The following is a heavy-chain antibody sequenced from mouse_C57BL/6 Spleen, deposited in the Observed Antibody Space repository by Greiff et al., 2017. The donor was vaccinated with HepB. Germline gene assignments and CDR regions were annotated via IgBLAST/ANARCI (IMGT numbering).Heavy chain of an antibody. J-gene: IGHJ3*01. D-gene: IGHD1-1*01. Sequence: QVQLQQPGAELVRPGSSVKLSCKASGYTFTSYWMHWVKQRPIQGLEWIGNIDPSDSETHYNQKFKDKATLTVDKSSSTAYMQLSSLTSEDSAVDYCATYYYGSTWFAYWGQGTLVTVSA. V-gene: IGHV1-52*01. CDR2: IDPSDSET. CDR3: ATYYYGSTWFAY. CDR1: GYTFTSYW.